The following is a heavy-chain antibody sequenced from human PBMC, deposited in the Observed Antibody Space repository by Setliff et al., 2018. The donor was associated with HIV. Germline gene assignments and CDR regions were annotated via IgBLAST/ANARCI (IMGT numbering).Heavy chain of an antibody. CDR3: TRLVQMATITNFDY. D-gene: IGHD4-4*01. J-gene: IGHJ4*02. CDR2: IKAKVVGATT. Sequence: GGSLRLSCAASGFSFKSAWMSWVRQAPGKGLEWVGHIKAKVVGATTDYSAPVRDRFTISRDDSRDILYLQMNSLKTEDTAVYYCTRLVQMATITNFDYWGQGTLVTVSS. V-gene: IGHV3-15*01. CDR1: GFSFKSAW.